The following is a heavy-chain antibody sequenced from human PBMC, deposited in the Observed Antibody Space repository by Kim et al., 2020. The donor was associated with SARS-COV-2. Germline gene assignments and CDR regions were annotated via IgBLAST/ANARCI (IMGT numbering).Heavy chain of an antibody. J-gene: IGHJ6*02. V-gene: IGHV6-1*01. D-gene: IGHD2-2*03. CDR1: GDSVSSNSAA. CDR3: AREDGPHVGIVVVPAAISQLYYYYGMDV. CDR2: TYYRSKWYN. Sequence: SQTLSLTCAISGDSVSSNSAAWNWIRQSPSRGLEWLGRTYYRSKWYNDYAVSVKSRITINPDTSKNQFSLQLNSVTPEDTAVYYCAREDGPHVGIVVVPAAISQLYYYYGMDVWGQGTTVTVSS.